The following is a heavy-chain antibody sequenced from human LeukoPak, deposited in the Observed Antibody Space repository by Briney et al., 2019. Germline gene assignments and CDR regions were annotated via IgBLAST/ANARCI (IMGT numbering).Heavy chain of an antibody. V-gene: IGHV3-53*01. CDR3: ARGAGYNYPYYFDY. Sequence: GGSLRLSCVASGFTVSSNYMNWVRQAPGKGLEWVSVIYGGGNIYYADSVKGRFTISRDNSKNTLYLQMNSLRAEDTAVYYCARGAGYNYPYYFDYWGQGTLVTVSS. CDR1: GFTVSSNY. D-gene: IGHD5-24*01. CDR2: IYGGGNI. J-gene: IGHJ4*02.